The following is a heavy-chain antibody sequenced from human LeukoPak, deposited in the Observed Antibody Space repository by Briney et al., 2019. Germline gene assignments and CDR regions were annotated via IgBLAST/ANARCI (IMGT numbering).Heavy chain of an antibody. CDR2: ITTYNGNT. D-gene: IGHD4-17*01. Sequence: ASVKVSCKASGGTFSSYATSWVRQAPGQGLEWMGWITTYNGNTNYAQKLQGRVTMTTDTSTSTAYMDLRGLRSDDTAVYYCARGYDYGDYVGDFDYWGQGTLVTVSS. V-gene: IGHV1-18*01. CDR1: GGTFSSYA. J-gene: IGHJ4*02. CDR3: ARGYDYGDYVGDFDY.